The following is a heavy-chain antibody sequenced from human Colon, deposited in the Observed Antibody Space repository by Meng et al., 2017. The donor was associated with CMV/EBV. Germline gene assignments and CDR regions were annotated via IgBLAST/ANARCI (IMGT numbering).Heavy chain of an antibody. J-gene: IGHJ5*02. D-gene: IGHD3-22*01. CDR3: ARLPLYYYDSSPSRGFDP. CDR1: GYSFTSYW. CDR2: IYPGDSDT. V-gene: IGHV5-51*01. Sequence: GGSLRLSCKGSGYSFTSYWIGWVRQMPGKGLEWMGIIYPGDSDTRYSPSFQGQVTISADKSISTAYLQWSSLKASDTAMYYCARLPLYYYDSSPSRGFDPWGQGTLVTVSS.